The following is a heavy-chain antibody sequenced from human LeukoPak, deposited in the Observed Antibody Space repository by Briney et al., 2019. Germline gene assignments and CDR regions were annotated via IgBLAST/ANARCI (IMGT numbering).Heavy chain of an antibody. CDR3: ASSIVGATVDYFDY. V-gene: IGHV4-4*02. CDR1: GGSISSSNW. Sequence: SETLSLTCAVSGGSISSSNWWSWVRQPPGRGLEWIGEIYHSGSTNYNPSLKSRVTISVDKSKNQFSLKLSSVTAADTAVYYCASSIVGATVDYFDYWGQGTLVTVSS. CDR2: IYHSGST. D-gene: IGHD1-26*01. J-gene: IGHJ4*02.